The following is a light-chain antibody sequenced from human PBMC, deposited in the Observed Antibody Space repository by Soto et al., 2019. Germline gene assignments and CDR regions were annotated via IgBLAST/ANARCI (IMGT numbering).Light chain of an antibody. Sequence: ILMPQSPANLSVSTGERATLACRASQSVSSNLAWYQQRAGQAPRLLIYDASTRATGIPDRFSGSGSGTDFTLSIRRLEPEDAAVDYCQSYGSSRTFGHGTKVEIK. V-gene: IGKV3D-15*01. CDR1: QSVSSN. CDR3: QSYGSSRT. CDR2: DAS. J-gene: IGKJ1*01.